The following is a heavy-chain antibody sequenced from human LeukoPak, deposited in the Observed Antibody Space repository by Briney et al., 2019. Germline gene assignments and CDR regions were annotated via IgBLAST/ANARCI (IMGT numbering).Heavy chain of an antibody. CDR1: GYTFTSYD. Sequence: GASVTVSCKASGYTFTSYDINWVRQAPGQGLEWMGWMNANSGNTDYAQKFQGRVTMTRNTSISTAYMELSSLRSEDTAVYYWARGRGYCSSTSCYRFDGWGQGTLVTVSS. J-gene: IGHJ5*02. V-gene: IGHV1-8*01. CDR2: MNANSGNT. CDR3: ARGRGYCSSTSCYRFDG. D-gene: IGHD2-2*03.